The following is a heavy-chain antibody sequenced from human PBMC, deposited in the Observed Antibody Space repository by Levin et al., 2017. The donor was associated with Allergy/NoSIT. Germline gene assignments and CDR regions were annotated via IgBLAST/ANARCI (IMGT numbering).Heavy chain of an antibody. CDR2: ITGSGAST. J-gene: IGHJ4*02. CDR1: GFTFSTYA. CDR3: AKSRRLYGSGSYYND. V-gene: IGHV3-23*01. Sequence: QAGGSLRLSCAASGFTFSTYAMGWVRQAPGKGLEWVSAITGSGASTYYADSVKGRFTISRDNSKNTLHLQMSSLRADDTAVYYCAKSRRLYGSGSYYNDWGQGTLVTVSS. D-gene: IGHD3-10*01.